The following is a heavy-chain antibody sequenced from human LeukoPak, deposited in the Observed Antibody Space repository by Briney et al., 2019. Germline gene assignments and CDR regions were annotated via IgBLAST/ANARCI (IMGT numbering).Heavy chain of an antibody. J-gene: IGHJ4*02. D-gene: IGHD3-10*01. CDR1: GDSVSNNIAT. V-gene: IGHV6-1*01. CDR3: VRDSDDYYWALDF. CDR2: TYYRSRWGN. Sequence: SQTFSLTCAISGDSVSNNIATWNWVRQSPSRGLEWLGRTYYRSRWGNDYAISVKGRITINPDTSRNQFSLQLNSVTPEDTAVYYCVRDSDDYYWALDFWGQGTPATVSS.